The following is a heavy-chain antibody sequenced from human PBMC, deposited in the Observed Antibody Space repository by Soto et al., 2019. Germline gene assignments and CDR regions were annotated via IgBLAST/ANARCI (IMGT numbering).Heavy chain of an antibody. J-gene: IGHJ3*01. CDR2: ISAGGGST. CDR3: AHPRGYGVFDAYDF. V-gene: IGHV3-23*01. D-gene: IGHD4-17*01. Sequence: PGGSLRLSCAASGFTFSTYAMSWIRQAPGKGLEWVSAISAGGGSTYYADSVNGRFTISRDNSINMLYLQMNSLRTEDTAVYYCAHPRGYGVFDAYDFWGQGXMVTVSS. CDR1: GFTFSTYA.